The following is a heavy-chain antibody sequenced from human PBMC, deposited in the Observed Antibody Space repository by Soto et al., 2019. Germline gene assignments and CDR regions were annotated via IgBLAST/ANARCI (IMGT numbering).Heavy chain of an antibody. CDR2: IYYSGST. J-gene: IGHJ4*02. CDR1: ASSTSSGAYY. D-gene: IGHD2-2*02. V-gene: IGHV4-30-4*01. CDR3: ARIPGAPYHFDY. Sequence: TLSLTCTLSASSTSSGAYYWSWLRQPPGQGLQWIGYIYYSGSTYYNPSLKSRVTISVDTAKNQFSLKLSSVTAADTAVYYCARIPGAPYHFDYWGQGTLVTVSS.